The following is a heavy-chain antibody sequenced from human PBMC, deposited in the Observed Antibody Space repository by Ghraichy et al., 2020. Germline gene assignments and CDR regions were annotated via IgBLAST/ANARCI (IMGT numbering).Heavy chain of an antibody. CDR2: INPSGGST. D-gene: IGHD3-22*01. CDR1: GYTFTSYY. J-gene: IGHJ6*02. V-gene: IGHV1-46*01. Sequence: ASVKVSCKASGYTFTSYYMNWVRQAPGQGLEWMGIINPSGGSTSYAQKFQGRVTMTRDTSTSTVYMELSSLRSEDTAVYYCARDNLYYDSPGYYYYYYGMDVWGQGTTVTVSS. CDR3: ARDNLYYDSPGYYYYYYGMDV.